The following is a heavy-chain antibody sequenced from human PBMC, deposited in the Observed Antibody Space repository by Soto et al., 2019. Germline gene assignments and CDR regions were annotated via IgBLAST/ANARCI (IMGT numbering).Heavy chain of an antibody. CDR1: GGSFSGYY. CDR3: ARRHSRAASARYYYYYYGMDV. D-gene: IGHD6-13*01. J-gene: IGHJ6*02. CDR2: INHSGST. V-gene: IGHV4-34*01. Sequence: LSLTCAVYGGSFSGYYWSWIRQPPGKGLEWIGEINHSGSTNYNPSLKSRVTISVDTSKNQFSLKLSSVTAADTAVYYCARRHSRAASARYYYYYYGMDVWGQGTTVTVSS.